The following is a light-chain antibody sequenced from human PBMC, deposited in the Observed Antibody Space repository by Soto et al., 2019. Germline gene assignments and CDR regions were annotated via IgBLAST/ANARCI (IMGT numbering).Light chain of an antibody. Sequence: QSVLTQPASVSGPPGQSITISCTGTSSDVGSYNLVSWYQQHPGKAPKLMIYEGSKRPSGVSNRFSGSKSGNTASLTISGLQAEDGADYYCCSYAGSSTYVFGTGTKVTVL. V-gene: IGLV2-23*01. CDR2: EGS. CDR3: CSYAGSSTYV. CDR1: SSDVGSYNL. J-gene: IGLJ1*01.